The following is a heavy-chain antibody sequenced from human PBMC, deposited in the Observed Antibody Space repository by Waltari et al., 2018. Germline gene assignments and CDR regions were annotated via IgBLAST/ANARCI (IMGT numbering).Heavy chain of an antibody. D-gene: IGHD3-10*01. V-gene: IGHV3-23*01. Sequence: EVQLLESGGGLVQPGGSRRLSCAASGFPFIGYAMTWVRQAPGKGLEWVSAVTISGYSTYSADSVRGRFTISRDNSKNTLFLQMDSLRAEDTALYYCAKDQDYYGSGRNAFDIWGQGTMVTVSS. CDR3: AKDQDYYGSGRNAFDI. J-gene: IGHJ3*02. CDR1: GFPFIGYA. CDR2: VTISGYST.